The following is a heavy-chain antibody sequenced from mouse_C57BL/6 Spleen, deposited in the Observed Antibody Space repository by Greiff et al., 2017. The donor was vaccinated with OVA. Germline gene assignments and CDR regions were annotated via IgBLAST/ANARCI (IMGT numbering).Heavy chain of an antibody. D-gene: IGHD1-1*01. CDR1: GYTFTSYW. J-gene: IGHJ4*01. V-gene: IGHV1-72*01. Sequence: QVQLQQPGAGLVKPGASVKLSCKASGYTFTSYWMHWVKQRPGRGLEWIGRIDPNSGGTKYNEKFKSKATLTVDKPSSTAYMQLSSLTSEDSAVYYCARGVYYYGSNAMDYWGQGTSVTVSS. CDR3: ARGVYYYGSNAMDY. CDR2: IDPNSGGT.